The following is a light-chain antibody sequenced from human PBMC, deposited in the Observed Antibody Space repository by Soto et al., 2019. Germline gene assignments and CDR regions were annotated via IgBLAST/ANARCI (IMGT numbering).Light chain of an antibody. V-gene: IGKV3-20*01. CDR2: GSS. CDR3: QQYLSLPVT. CDR1: QSLTNNY. J-gene: IGKJ5*01. Sequence: EIVLTQSPVTLSLSPGERATLSCRASQSLTNNYFAWYQQKPGRALRLLIDGSSTRATGIPDRFSGSGSGTDFTLTISRLEPEDVALYYCQQYLSLPVTFGQGTRLE.